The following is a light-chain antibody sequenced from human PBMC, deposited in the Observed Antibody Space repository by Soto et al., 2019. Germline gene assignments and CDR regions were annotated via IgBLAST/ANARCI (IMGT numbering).Light chain of an antibody. CDR1: SSDVGSYNP. Sequence: QSALTQPASVSGSPGQSITISCTGTSSDVGSYNPVSWYQHHPGKAPKLMIYEGSKRPSGVSNRFSGSKSGNTASLTISGLQAEDEADYYCCSYAGSSTHAVFGGGTQLTVL. CDR2: EGS. J-gene: IGLJ7*01. V-gene: IGLV2-23*01. CDR3: CSYAGSSTHAV.